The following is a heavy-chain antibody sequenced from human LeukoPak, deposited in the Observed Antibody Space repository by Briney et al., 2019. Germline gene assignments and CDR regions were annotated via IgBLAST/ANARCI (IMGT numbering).Heavy chain of an antibody. D-gene: IGHD3-9*01. CDR2: ITGGGGRT. Sequence: GGSLRLSCVASGFTLTTYGMSWVRQAPGKGLEWVSAITGGGGRTYYADSVKGRFTISRDNAKNSLYLQMNSLRAEDTAVYYCAKEGLGRSLDYWGQGTLVTVSS. J-gene: IGHJ4*02. CDR3: AKEGLGRSLDY. V-gene: IGHV3-23*01. CDR1: GFTLTTYG.